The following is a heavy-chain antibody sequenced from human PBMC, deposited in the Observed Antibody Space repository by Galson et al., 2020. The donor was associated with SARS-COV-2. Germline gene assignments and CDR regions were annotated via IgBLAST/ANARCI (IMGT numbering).Heavy chain of an antibody. CDR3: ARDLTEVGATPNYYYYGMDV. Sequence: GESLKISCKASGYTFTSYYMHWVRQAPGQGPEWMGIINPSGGSTSYAQKFQGRVTMTRDTSTSTVYMELSSLRSEDTAVYYCARDLTEVGATPNYYYYGMDVWGQGTTVTVSS. CDR1: GYTFTSYY. D-gene: IGHD1-26*01. J-gene: IGHJ6*02. CDR2: INPSGGST. V-gene: IGHV1-46*01.